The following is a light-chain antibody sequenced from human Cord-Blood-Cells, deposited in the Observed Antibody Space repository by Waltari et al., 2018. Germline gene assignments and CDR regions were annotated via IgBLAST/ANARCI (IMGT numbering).Light chain of an antibody. CDR2: LGS. J-gene: IGKJ5*01. CDR1: QSLLHSNGYNN. Sequence: DMVMSQSRLSLPVTHGEQAYIPCRSSQSLLHSNGYNNLDWYLQKPGQYPQLLIYLGSNRASGVPDRFSGSGSGTDFTLKTSRVEAEDFGVYYCMQALQTITFGQGTRLEIK. V-gene: IGKV2-28*01. CDR3: MQALQTIT.